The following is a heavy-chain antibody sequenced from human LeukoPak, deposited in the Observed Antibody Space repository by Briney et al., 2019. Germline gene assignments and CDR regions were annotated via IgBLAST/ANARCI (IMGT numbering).Heavy chain of an antibody. J-gene: IGHJ6*03. Sequence: GASVKVSCKTSGYTFTGYYMHWVRQAPGQGLEWMGWINPNSGGTNYAQKFQGRVTMTRDTSISTAYMELSRLRSDDTAVYYCAALGDSLYYYDSSGYSHKPGEIYYYMDVWGKGTTVTVSS. CDR1: GYTFTGYY. CDR2: INPNSGGT. D-gene: IGHD3-22*01. CDR3: AALGDSLYYYDSSGYSHKPGEIYYYMDV. V-gene: IGHV1-2*02.